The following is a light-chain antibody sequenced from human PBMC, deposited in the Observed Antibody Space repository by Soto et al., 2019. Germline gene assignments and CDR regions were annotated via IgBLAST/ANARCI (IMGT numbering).Light chain of an antibody. CDR2: GAS. V-gene: IGKV3-20*01. CDR1: PSASSSD. CDR3: QHYARSVGT. Sequence: EIVLTQSPGTLSLSPGERATVSCRASPSASSSDFAWYQQKPGQAPRLLISGASNRATGIPDRFSGSGSGTDFTLTISRLEPEDFAVYYCQHYARSVGTFGQGTRVEIK. J-gene: IGKJ1*01.